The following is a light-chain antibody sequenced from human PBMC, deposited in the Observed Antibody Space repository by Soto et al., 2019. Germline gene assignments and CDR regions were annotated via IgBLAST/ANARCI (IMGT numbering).Light chain of an antibody. V-gene: IGKV3-20*01. Sequence: EIVLTQSPGTLSLSPGERATLSCRASQSVSSNYLAWYQQKPGQAPRLLIYGASTRATGIPDRFSGSGSGTDFTLTIIRLEPEDFAVYYCQQYANSPPTFGQGTKVEIK. CDR1: QSVSSNY. CDR2: GAS. J-gene: IGKJ1*01. CDR3: QQYANSPPT.